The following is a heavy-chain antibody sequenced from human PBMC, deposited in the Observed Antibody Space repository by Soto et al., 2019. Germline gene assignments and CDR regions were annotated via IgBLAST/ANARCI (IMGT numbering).Heavy chain of an antibody. CDR1: GFTFSSYA. D-gene: IGHD6-19*01. Sequence: EVQVLESGGALAQPGGSLRLSCAASGFTFSSYAMSWVRQAPGKGLEWVSAISGSGGSRNYADSVKGRFTISRDNSKNTVYLQMNSLGAEDTAVYYCAKDRYSLAVAEPFFDYWGQGTLVTVSS. J-gene: IGHJ4*02. CDR3: AKDRYSLAVAEPFFDY. CDR2: ISGSGGSR. V-gene: IGHV3-23*01.